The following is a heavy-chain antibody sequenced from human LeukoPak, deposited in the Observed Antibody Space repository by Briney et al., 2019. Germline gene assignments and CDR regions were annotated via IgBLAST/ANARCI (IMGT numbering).Heavy chain of an antibody. CDR2: IQQDGSEK. D-gene: IGHD3-3*02. CDR1: GFPFSTYW. Sequence: GGSLRLSRALSGFPFSTYWMSWVRQAPGKGLEWVANIQQDGSEKYYVDSVKGRFTISRDNAKNSLYLQMNSLTAEDTAVYYSARVSHFWSGVDYWGQGTLVTVSS. J-gene: IGHJ4*02. CDR3: ARVSHFWSGVDY. V-gene: IGHV3-7*01.